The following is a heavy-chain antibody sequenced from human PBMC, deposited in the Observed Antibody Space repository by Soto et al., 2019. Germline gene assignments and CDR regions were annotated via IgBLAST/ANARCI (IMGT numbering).Heavy chain of an antibody. J-gene: IGHJ5*02. V-gene: IGHV2-5*02. Sequence: QITLKESGPTLVKPTQTLTLTCTFSGFSLSPSGVGVGWIRQPPGKALEWLALIYWDDDTRYSPSLKSRLTITKDTAKNQVVLTMTNMDPVDTATDYCAHVEWCGVLYNWFDPWGQGTLVTVSS. CDR1: GFSLSPSGVG. CDR2: IYWDDDT. D-gene: IGHD2-8*01. CDR3: AHVEWCGVLYNWFDP.